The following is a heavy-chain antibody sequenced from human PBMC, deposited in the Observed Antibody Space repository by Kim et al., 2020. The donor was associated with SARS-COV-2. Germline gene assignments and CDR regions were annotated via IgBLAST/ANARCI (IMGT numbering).Heavy chain of an antibody. V-gene: IGHV4-59*01. Sequence: SETLSLTCTVSGGSISSYYWSWIRQPPGKGLEWIGYIYYSGSTNYNPSLKSRVTISVDTSKNQFSLKLSSVTAADTAVYYCARTLAYGSGSYTFDYWGQGTLVTVSS. CDR3: ARTLAYGSGSYTFDY. D-gene: IGHD3-10*01. CDR2: IYYSGST. J-gene: IGHJ4*02. CDR1: GGSISSYY.